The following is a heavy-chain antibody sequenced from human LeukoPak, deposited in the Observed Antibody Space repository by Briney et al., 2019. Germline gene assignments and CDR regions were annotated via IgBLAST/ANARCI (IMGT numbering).Heavy chain of an antibody. Sequence: GGSLRLSCAASGFTFTDHYMSWVRQAPGKGLEWVSYISSSGDIIYYADSVKGRFTISRDNSKNTLYLQMNSLRAEDTAVYYCARESPRLVGATGGLQHWGQGTLVTVSS. D-gene: IGHD1-26*01. V-gene: IGHV3-11*04. CDR1: GFTFTDHY. CDR2: ISSSGDII. CDR3: ARESPRLVGATGGLQH. J-gene: IGHJ1*01.